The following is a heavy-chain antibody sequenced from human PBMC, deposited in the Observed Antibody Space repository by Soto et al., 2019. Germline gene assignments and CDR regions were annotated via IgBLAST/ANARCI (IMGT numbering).Heavy chain of an antibody. V-gene: IGHV4-34*01. D-gene: IGHD2-2*01. CDR3: VRFYGNAFDI. J-gene: IGHJ3*02. CDR1: GGSFSGYY. Sequence: PSETLSLTCAVYGGSFSGYYWSWIRQPPGKGLEWIGEINHSGSTNYNPSLKSRVTISVDTSKNQFSLKLSSVTAADTAVYYCVRFYGNAFDIWGPGTLVTVSS. CDR2: INHSGST.